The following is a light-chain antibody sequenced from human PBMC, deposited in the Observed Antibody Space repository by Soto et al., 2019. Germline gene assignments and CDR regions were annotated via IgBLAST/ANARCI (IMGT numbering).Light chain of an antibody. V-gene: IGLV2-14*01. CDR1: STDVGGYNY. CDR3: SSYTTRITWV. CDR2: EVN. Sequence: QSVLTQPASVSGSPGQSITISCTGTSTDVGGYNYVSWYQQHPGKAPKLMIYEVNSRPSGVSNRFSGSKSGNTASLTISGLQAEDEADYYCSSYTTRITWVFGGGTKLTVL. J-gene: IGLJ3*02.